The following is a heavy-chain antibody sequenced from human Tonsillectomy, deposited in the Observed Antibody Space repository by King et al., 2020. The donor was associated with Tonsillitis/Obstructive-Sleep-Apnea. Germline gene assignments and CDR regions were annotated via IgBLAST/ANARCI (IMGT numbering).Heavy chain of an antibody. V-gene: IGHV4-39*01. J-gene: IGHJ6*03. D-gene: IGHD6-19*01. CDR3: ATSSYNVSHYSSGWCLGAYYYYYYYMDV. CDR1: GGSISSSSYY. Sequence: LQLQESGPGLVKPSETLSLTCTVSGGSISSSSYYWGWIRQPPGKGLEWIGCIYYSGSTYYNPSLKSRVTISVDTSKNQFSLKLSSVTAADTAVYYCATSSYNVSHYSSGWCLGAYYYYYYYMDVWGKGTTVTVSS. CDR2: IYYSGST.